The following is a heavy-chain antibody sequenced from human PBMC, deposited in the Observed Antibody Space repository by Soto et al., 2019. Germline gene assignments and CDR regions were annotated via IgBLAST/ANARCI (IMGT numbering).Heavy chain of an antibody. CDR2: ISYDGSNK. CDR1: GFTFSTYA. Sequence: PGGSLRLSCAASGFTFSTYAMSWVRQAPGKGLEWVAVISYDGSNKYYADSVKGRFTISRDNSKNTLYLQMNSLRAEDTAVYYCARGGDSSSWYDYYYGMDVWGQGTTVTVSS. V-gene: IGHV3-30*03. D-gene: IGHD6-13*01. J-gene: IGHJ6*02. CDR3: ARGGDSSSWYDYYYGMDV.